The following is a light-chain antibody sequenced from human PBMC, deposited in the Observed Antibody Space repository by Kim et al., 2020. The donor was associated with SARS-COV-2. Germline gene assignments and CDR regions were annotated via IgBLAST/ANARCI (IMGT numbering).Light chain of an antibody. CDR2: AAA. J-gene: IGKJ2*01. V-gene: IGKV3-20*01. Sequence: EVVLTQSPVTLSLSPGETATLSCRARQSVSSTYLAWDQQKRGQAPRLLSSAAASRATGIPDRGRGSGSGTDCTRTISRLDPEDFAVYFCPHYDHSPPFYTFGQGTKLEI. CDR1: QSVSSTY. CDR3: PHYDHSPPFYT.